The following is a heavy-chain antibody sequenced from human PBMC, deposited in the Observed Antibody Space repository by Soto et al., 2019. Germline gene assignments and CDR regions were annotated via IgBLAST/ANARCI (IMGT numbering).Heavy chain of an antibody. J-gene: IGHJ3*02. Sequence: SETLSLTCAVSGGSISSGGYSWSWIRQPPGKGLEWIGYIYHSGSTYYNPSLKSRVTISVDRSKNQFSLKLSSVTAADTAVYYCAGDITMVRGENAFDIWGQGTMVTVSS. CDR1: GGSISSGGYS. D-gene: IGHD3-10*01. CDR3: AGDITMVRGENAFDI. CDR2: IYHSGST. V-gene: IGHV4-30-2*01.